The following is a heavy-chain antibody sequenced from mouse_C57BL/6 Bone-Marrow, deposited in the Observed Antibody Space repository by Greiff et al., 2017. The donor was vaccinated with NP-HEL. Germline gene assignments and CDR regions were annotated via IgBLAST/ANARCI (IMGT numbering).Heavy chain of an antibody. V-gene: IGHV5-9*01. Sequence: EVKLMESGGGLVKPGGSLKLSCAASGFTFSSYTMSWVRQTPEKRLEWVATISGGGGNTYYPDSGKGRFTISRDNAKNTLYLQMSSLRSEDTALYYCARHTYDYDGFDYWGQGTTLTVSS. J-gene: IGHJ2*01. D-gene: IGHD2-4*01. CDR3: ARHTYDYDGFDY. CDR2: ISGGGGNT. CDR1: GFTFSSYT.